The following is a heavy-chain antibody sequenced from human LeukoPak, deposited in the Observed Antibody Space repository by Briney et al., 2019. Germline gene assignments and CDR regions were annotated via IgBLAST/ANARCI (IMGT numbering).Heavy chain of an antibody. V-gene: IGHV3-21*01. CDR1: GVTFGSYS. CDR2: ISSSSSYI. D-gene: IGHD3-22*01. Sequence: PGGSLRLSCAASGVTFGSYSMNWVRQAPGKGLEWVSSISSSSSYIYYADSVKGRFTISRDNAKNSLYLQMNSLRAEDTAVYYCARDLRHYYDSSGYFSWGQGNLVTVSS. CDR3: ARDLRHYYDSSGYFS. J-gene: IGHJ4*02.